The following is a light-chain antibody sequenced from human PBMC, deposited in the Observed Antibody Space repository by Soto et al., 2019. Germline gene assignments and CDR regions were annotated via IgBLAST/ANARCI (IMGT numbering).Light chain of an antibody. CDR2: GAS. CDR3: QQYGSSPRT. Sequence: EIVLTQSPGTLSMSPGERATLSCRASQSISSNYLAWYQQKPGQAPRLLIYGASSRATGIPDRFSGSGSGTYFPLTISSLEAEDFAVYYCQQYGSSPRTFGQGTKVEFK. V-gene: IGKV3-20*01. CDR1: QSISSNY. J-gene: IGKJ1*01.